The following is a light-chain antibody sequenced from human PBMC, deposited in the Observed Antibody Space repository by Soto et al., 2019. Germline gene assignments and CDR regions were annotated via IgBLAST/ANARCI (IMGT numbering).Light chain of an antibody. V-gene: IGLV2-23*01. CDR1: TSDVGGYNL. Sequence: QSVLTQPASVSGSPGQSITISCSGTTSDVGGYNLVSWYQQHTAKAPKLLIYEGTQRPSGVSSRFSGSKSGNTASLTISGLQAEDEADYYCCSYASSSYYVFGNGTKVTVL. CDR2: EGT. CDR3: CSYASSSYYV. J-gene: IGLJ1*01.